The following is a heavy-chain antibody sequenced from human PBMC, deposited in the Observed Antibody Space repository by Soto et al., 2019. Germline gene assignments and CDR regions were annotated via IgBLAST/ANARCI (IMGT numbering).Heavy chain of an antibody. CDR1: GFTVSSNY. D-gene: IGHD3-3*01. Sequence: EVQLVETGGGLIQPGGSLRLSCAASGFTVSSNYMSWVRQAPGKGLEWVSVIYSGGSTYYADSVKGRFTISRDNSKNTLYLQMNSLRAEDTAVYYCARERIYDTIFGVVIPYGMDVWGQGTTVTVSS. CDR2: IYSGGST. CDR3: ARERIYDTIFGVVIPYGMDV. J-gene: IGHJ6*02. V-gene: IGHV3-53*02.